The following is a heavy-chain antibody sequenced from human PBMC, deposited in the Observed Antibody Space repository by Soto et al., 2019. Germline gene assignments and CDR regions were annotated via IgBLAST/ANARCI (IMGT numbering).Heavy chain of an antibody. D-gene: IGHD3-10*01. Sequence: CMRLSCAACGFRVSSYGMHWLRQTPGKGLEWVAVIWYDGSNKYYADSVKGRFTISRDNSKNTLYLQMNSRRAEDTAVYYFATDGPLGSATRRFGYWGQGTPVTVSS. CDR1: GFRVSSYG. CDR2: IWYDGSNK. V-gene: IGHV3-33*01. CDR3: ATDGPLGSATRRFGY. J-gene: IGHJ4*02.